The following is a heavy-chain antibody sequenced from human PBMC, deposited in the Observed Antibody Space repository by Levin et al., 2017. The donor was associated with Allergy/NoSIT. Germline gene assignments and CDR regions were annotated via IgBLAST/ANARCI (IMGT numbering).Heavy chain of an antibody. D-gene: IGHD3-10*01. CDR2: IYWDDDK. V-gene: IGHV2-5*02. Sequence: SGPTLVKPTQTLTLTCTFSGFSLSTSGVGVGWIRQPPGKALEWLALIYWDDDKRYSPSLNNRLTITKGTSENQVILTMTNVGPVDTATYYCAHLLTRWFGDRQGAFDIWGQGTMVTVSS. CDR1: GFSLSTSGVG. J-gene: IGHJ3*02. CDR3: AHLLTRWFGDRQGAFDI.